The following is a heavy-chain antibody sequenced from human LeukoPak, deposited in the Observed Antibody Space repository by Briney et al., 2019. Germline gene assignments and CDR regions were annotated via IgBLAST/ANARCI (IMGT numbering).Heavy chain of an antibody. CDR3: ARDPPGIAASVSGG. Sequence: GSLRLSCTASGFTVSNNYMNWVRQAPGKGLEWVALIYSGGTTNYADSVKGRFTISRDNSKNTLYLQMTNVRVEDTAVYYCARDPPGIAASVSGGWGQGTLVTVSS. V-gene: IGHV3-53*01. CDR1: GFTVSNNY. J-gene: IGHJ4*02. CDR2: IYSGGTT. D-gene: IGHD6-13*01.